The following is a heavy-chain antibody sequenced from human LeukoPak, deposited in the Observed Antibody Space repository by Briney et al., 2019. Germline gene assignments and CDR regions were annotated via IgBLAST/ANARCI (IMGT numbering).Heavy chain of an antibody. CDR3: ARGTSPYDILTGYLY. V-gene: IGHV3-48*03. CDR2: ISSSGSTI. CDR1: GFTFSSYE. Sequence: GGSLRLSCAASGFTFSSYEINRVRQAPGKGLEWVSYISSSGSTIYYADSVKGRFTISRDNAKNSLYLQMNSLRAEDTAVYYCARGTSPYDILTGYLYWGQGTLVTVSS. D-gene: IGHD3-9*01. J-gene: IGHJ4*02.